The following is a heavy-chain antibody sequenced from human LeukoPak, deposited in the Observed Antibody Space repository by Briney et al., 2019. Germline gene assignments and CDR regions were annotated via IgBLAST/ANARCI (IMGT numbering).Heavy chain of an antibody. V-gene: IGHV4-39*07. CDR2: IYYSGST. CDR1: GGSISSSSYY. D-gene: IGHD3-3*01. Sequence: PSETLSLTCTVSGGSISSSSYYWGWIRQPPGKGLGWIGSIYYSGSTYYNPSLKSRVTISVDTSKNQFSLKLSSVTAADTAVYYCARVRNLNFWSGSNWFDPWGQGTLVTVSS. CDR3: ARVRNLNFWSGSNWFDP. J-gene: IGHJ5*02.